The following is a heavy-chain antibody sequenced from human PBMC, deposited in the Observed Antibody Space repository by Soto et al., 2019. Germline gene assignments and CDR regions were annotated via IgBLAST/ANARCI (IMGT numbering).Heavy chain of an antibody. CDR3: ARIYYSSTSCETVGNYYYYGMDV. J-gene: IGHJ6*02. D-gene: IGHD2-2*01. Sequence: GGSLRLSCAASGFTFSSYAMSWVRQAPGKGLEWVSAISGSGGSTYYADSVKGRITISRDNSKNTLYLQMNSLRAEDTAVYYWARIYYSSTSCETVGNYYYYGMDVWGQGTTVTVSS. CDR1: GFTFSSYA. V-gene: IGHV3-23*01. CDR2: ISGSGGST.